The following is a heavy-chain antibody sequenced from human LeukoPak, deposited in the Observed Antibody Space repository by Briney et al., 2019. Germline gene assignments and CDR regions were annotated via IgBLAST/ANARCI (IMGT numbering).Heavy chain of an antibody. Sequence: SETLSLTCTVSGYFISSGYYWGWIRQPPGKGLEWIGSIYHSGSTYYNPSLKSRVTISVDTSKNQFSLKLSSVTAADTAVYYCARGEWELLFDYWGQGTLVTVSS. J-gene: IGHJ4*02. CDR2: IYHSGST. CDR1: GYFISSGYY. CDR3: ARGEWELLFDY. V-gene: IGHV4-38-2*02. D-gene: IGHD1-26*01.